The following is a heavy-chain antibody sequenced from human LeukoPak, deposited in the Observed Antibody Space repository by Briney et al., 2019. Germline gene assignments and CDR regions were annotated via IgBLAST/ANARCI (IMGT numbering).Heavy chain of an antibody. D-gene: IGHD2-15*01. V-gene: IGHV3-30*02. CDR3: GKDVAYSWDV. CDR2: IHSDENKK. J-gene: IGHJ6*02. Sequence: GGSLRLSCAASGFTFSSYGMHWVRQAPGKGLEWVAYIHSDENKKYYADSVKGRFTISRDNSKNVLYVQMNSLRVEDTGVYYCGKDVAYSWDVWGQGTTVSVSS. CDR1: GFTFSSYG.